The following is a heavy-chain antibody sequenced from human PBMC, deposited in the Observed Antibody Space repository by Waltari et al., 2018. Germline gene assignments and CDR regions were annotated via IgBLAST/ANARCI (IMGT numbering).Heavy chain of an antibody. Sequence: QFTLKESGPTRVRPTHTLTLPCTFSGFSLSTSPLGVCWIRQAPGKALEWLALIYWNDDKRYTPSLKSRITITKDTSKNQVVLTMTNMDPVDTATYDCAQIHSGSNFDYWGQGTLVTVSS. CDR1: GFSLSTSPLG. D-gene: IGHD3-10*01. V-gene: IGHV2-5*01. J-gene: IGHJ4*02. CDR3: AQIHSGSNFDY. CDR2: IYWNDDK.